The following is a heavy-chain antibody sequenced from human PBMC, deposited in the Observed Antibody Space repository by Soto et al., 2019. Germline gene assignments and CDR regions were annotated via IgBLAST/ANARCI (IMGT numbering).Heavy chain of an antibody. CDR2: ISAYNGNT. Sequence: QVQLVQSGAEVKKPGASVKVSCKASGYTFTSYGISWVRQAPGQGLEWMGWISAYNGNTNYAQKLQGRVTMTTDTSTSTDYMELRSLRSDDTAVYYCAREAQLHYYYYGMDVWGQGTTVTVSS. J-gene: IGHJ6*02. D-gene: IGHD6-6*01. CDR1: GYTFTSYG. V-gene: IGHV1-18*01. CDR3: AREAQLHYYYYGMDV.